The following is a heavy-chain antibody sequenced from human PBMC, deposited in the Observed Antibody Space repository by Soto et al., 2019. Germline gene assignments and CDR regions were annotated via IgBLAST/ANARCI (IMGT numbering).Heavy chain of an antibody. J-gene: IGHJ4*02. Sequence: QVQLVESGGGVVQPGRSLRLSGAASGFTFSSYAMHWVRQAPGKGLEWMAVMSYDGSNKYYADSVKGRFTISRDNSKNTLYLQMNSLRPEDTALYYCARDGGAYWGQGTLVIVSS. CDR1: GFTFSSYA. D-gene: IGHD3-16*01. V-gene: IGHV3-30-3*01. CDR3: ARDGGAY. CDR2: MSYDGSNK.